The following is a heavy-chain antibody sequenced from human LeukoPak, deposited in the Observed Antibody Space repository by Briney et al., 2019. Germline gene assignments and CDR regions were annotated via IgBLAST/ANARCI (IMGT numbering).Heavy chain of an antibody. J-gene: IGHJ4*02. CDR2: ISSSGSTI. CDR3: ATPGIAVAGMGYFDY. Sequence: PGGSLRLSCAASGFTFSSYEMNWVRQAPGKGLEWVSYISSSGSTIYYADSVKGRFTISRDNAKNSLYLQMNSLRAEDTAVYYCATPGIAVAGMGYFDYWGQGTLVTVSS. V-gene: IGHV3-48*03. CDR1: GFTFSSYE. D-gene: IGHD6-19*01.